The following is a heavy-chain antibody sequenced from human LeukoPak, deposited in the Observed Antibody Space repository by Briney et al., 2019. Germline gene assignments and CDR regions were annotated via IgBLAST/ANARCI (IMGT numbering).Heavy chain of an antibody. CDR1: GYTFTSYA. V-gene: IGHV7-4-1*02. D-gene: IGHD3-3*01. J-gene: IGHJ4*02. CDR2: INTNTGNP. Sequence: ASVQVSCKASGYTFTSYAMNWVRQAPGQGLEWMGWINTNTGNPTYAQGFTGRFVFSLDTSVSTAYLQISSLKAEDTAVYYCARFNFWSGYFPRAFDCWGQGTLVTVSS. CDR3: ARFNFWSGYFPRAFDC.